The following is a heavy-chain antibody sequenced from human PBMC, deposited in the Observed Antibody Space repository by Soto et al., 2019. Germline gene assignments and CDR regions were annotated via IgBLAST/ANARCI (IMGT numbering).Heavy chain of an antibody. D-gene: IGHD2-2*01. V-gene: IGHV4-59*01. CDR1: GGSISSYY. J-gene: IGHJ5*02. Sequence: PSETLSLTCTVSGGSISSYYWSWIRQPPGKGLEWIGYIYYSGSTNYNPSLKSRVTISVDTSKNQFSLKLSSVTAADTAVYYCARGPRYCSITTCFSGVTWFDPWGQGTLVTVSS. CDR3: ARGPRYCSITTCFSGVTWFDP. CDR2: IYYSGST.